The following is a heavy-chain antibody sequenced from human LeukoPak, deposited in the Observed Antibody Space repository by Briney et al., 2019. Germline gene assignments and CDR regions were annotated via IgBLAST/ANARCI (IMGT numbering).Heavy chain of an antibody. D-gene: IGHD3-10*01. V-gene: IGHV5-51*01. CDR3: PRHSDVIGAI. J-gene: IGHJ4*02. CDR2: IYPRDSDT. CDR1: GYTFTHQW. Sequence: GGSLRLSCKASGYTFTHQWIGWVRQMSGSGLEWMGIIYPRDSDTIYSPSFQGHVTISADTSINTAYLEWSSLEASDTAIYYCPRHSDVIGAIWGQGTLVTVSS.